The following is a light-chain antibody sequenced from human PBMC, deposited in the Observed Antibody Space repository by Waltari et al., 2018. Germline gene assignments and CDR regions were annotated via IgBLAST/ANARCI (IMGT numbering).Light chain of an antibody. CDR3: GAWDDSLNGLYV. CDR1: SSNIGTNA. V-gene: IGLV1-36*01. J-gene: IGLJ1*01. CDR2: YDD. Sequence: QSVLTQPPSVSEAPRQRVTISCSGSSSNIGTNAVNWYQQLPGKAPKLLIYYDDLLPSGVSDRFSGSKSGTSASLAISGLQSEDEADYYCGAWDDSLNGLYVFGTGTKVTVL.